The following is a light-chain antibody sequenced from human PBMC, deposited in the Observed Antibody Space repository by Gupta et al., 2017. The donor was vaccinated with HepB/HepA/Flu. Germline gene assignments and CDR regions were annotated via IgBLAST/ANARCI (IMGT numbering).Light chain of an antibody. V-gene: IGKV3-15*01. CDR3: LQYNNWWM. Sequence: EIVMTQSPATLSVSPGERATLSCRASQSVSSNLAWYQQKPGQVPRLLIYDASTRATGIPARFSGSGSGTDFTLTISSLQSEDCGIYYCLQYNNWWMFGQGTQVEI. CDR1: QSVSSN. CDR2: DAS. J-gene: IGKJ1*01.